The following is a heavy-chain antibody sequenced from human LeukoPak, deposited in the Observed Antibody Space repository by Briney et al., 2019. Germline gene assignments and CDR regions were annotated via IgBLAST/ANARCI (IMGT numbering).Heavy chain of an antibody. CDR3: ARESAGIAAAGTPWFDP. Sequence: ASVKVSCKASGYTFTSYYMHWVRQAPGQGLEWMGIINPSGGSTSYAQKFQGRVTMTRGTSTSTVYMELSSLRSEDTAVYYCARESAGIAAAGTPWFDPWGQGTLVTVSS. CDR1: GYTFTSYY. CDR2: INPSGGST. D-gene: IGHD6-13*01. J-gene: IGHJ5*02. V-gene: IGHV1-46*01.